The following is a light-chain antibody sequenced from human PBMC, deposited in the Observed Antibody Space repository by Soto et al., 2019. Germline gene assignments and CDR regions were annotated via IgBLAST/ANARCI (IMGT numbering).Light chain of an antibody. J-gene: IGKJ1*01. Sequence: IVLTQSPATLSLSPGERATLSCRASQTVSSYLIWYQQKPGQAPRLLIYDVFNRATGIPPRFSGSGSGTDFTLTISSLEPEDFAVYYCQHGRTFGQGTKVEIK. CDR1: QTVSSY. CDR2: DVF. V-gene: IGKV3-11*01. CDR3: QHGRT.